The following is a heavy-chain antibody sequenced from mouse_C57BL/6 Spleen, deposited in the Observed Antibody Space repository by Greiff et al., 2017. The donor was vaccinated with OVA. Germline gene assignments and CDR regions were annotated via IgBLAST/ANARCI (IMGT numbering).Heavy chain of an antibody. J-gene: IGHJ1*03. D-gene: IGHD1-1*01. V-gene: IGHV5-4*01. Sequence: EVKLVESGGGLVKPGGSLKLSCAASGFTFSSYAMSWVRQTPEKRLEWVATISDGGSYTYYPDNVKGRFTISRDNAKNNLYLQMSHLKSEDTAMYYCGREDYYGSSSYWYFDVWGTGTTVTVSS. CDR3: GREDYYGSSSYWYFDV. CDR2: ISDGGSYT. CDR1: GFTFSSYA.